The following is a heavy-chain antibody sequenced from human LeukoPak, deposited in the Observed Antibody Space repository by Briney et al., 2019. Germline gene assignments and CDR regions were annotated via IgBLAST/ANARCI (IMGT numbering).Heavy chain of an antibody. Sequence: GGSLRLSCAASGFTFSDYYMSWIRQAPGKGLEWVSYISSSGSTIYYADSVKGRFTISRDNAKNSLYLQMNSLRAEDTAVYYCARGKTSQNIVTRKTYNWFDPWGQGTLVTVSS. CDR1: GFTFSDYY. CDR3: ARGKTSQNIVTRKTYNWFDP. J-gene: IGHJ5*02. D-gene: IGHD2/OR15-2a*01. CDR2: ISSSGSTI. V-gene: IGHV3-11*04.